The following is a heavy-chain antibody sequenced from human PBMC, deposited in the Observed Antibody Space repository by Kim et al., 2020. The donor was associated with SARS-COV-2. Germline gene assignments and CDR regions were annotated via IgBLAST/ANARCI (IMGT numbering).Heavy chain of an antibody. CDR1: GGSISDYY. CDR3: ARDGRVGHYLNWFDQ. V-gene: IGHV4-59*13. Sequence: SETLSLTCTVSGGSISDYYWNWIRQSPEKGLEWIGYIYASGRTDYNPSLKSRVTMSMDTSKNELSLKLTSMTAADTAVYYCARDGRVGHYLNWFDQWGQG. D-gene: IGHD1-26*01. J-gene: IGHJ5*02. CDR2: IYASGRT.